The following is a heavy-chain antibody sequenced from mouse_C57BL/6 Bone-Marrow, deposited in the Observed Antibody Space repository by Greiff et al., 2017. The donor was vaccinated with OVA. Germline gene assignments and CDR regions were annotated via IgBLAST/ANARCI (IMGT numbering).Heavy chain of an antibody. J-gene: IGHJ3*01. Sequence: LQESGAELARPGASVKLSCKASGYTFTSYGISWVKQRTGQGLEWIGEIYPRSGNTYYNEKFKGKATLTADKSSSTAYMELRSLTSEDSAVYFCAREGIPWFAYWGQGTLVTVSA. CDR2: IYPRSGNT. CDR3: AREGIPWFAY. V-gene: IGHV1-81*01. CDR1: GYTFTSYG.